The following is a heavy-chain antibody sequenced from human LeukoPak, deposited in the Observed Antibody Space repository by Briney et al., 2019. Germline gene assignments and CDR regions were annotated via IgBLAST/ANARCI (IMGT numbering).Heavy chain of an antibody. D-gene: IGHD6-6*01. V-gene: IGHV3-53*01. CDR3: ARDYGSSPALGY. J-gene: IGHJ4*02. Sequence: GGSLRLSSAASGFTVSSNYMSWVRQAPGKGLEWVSVIYSGGSTYHADSVKGRFTISRDNSKNTLYLQMNSLRAEDTAVYYCARDYGSSPALGYWGQGTLVTVSS. CDR2: IYSGGST. CDR1: GFTVSSNY.